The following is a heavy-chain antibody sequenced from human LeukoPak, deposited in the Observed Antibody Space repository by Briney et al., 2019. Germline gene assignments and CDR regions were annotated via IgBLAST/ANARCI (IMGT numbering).Heavy chain of an antibody. CDR3: ARRAAALDS. CDR1: GASISRYY. Sequence: KPSETLSLTCSVSGASISRYYWSWIRQPPGKGLEWIGYFHHSGNTNYSPSLSSRISMSVDTSKNQFSLRLNSVTAADTAIYYCARRAAALDSWSQGTLVTVSS. J-gene: IGHJ4*02. D-gene: IGHD6-13*01. V-gene: IGHV4-59*12. CDR2: FHHSGNT.